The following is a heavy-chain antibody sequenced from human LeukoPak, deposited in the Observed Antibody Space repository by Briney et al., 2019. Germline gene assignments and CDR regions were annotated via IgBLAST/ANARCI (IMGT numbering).Heavy chain of an antibody. CDR1: GFTFSSYW. CDR2: INSDGSST. D-gene: IGHD5-18*01. CDR3: ARVGGINEGIQLWPLDY. Sequence: GGSLRLSCAASGFTFSSYWMHWVRQAPGKGLVWVSRINSDGSSTSYADSVKGRFTISRDNAKNTLYLQMNSLRAEDTAVYYCARVGGINEGIQLWPLDYWGQGTLVTVSS. J-gene: IGHJ4*02. V-gene: IGHV3-74*01.